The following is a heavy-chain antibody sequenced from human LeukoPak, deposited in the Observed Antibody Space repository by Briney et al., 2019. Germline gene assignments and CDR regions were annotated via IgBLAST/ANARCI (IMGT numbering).Heavy chain of an antibody. J-gene: IGHJ4*02. CDR1: GYTFTGYY. CDR3: ARDLLGYCSSTSCNIDY. V-gene: IGHV1-2*02. CDR2: INPNSGGT. Sequence: ASVKVSCKASGYTFTGYYMHWVRQAPGQGLEWMGWINPNSGGTSYAQKFQGRVTMTRDTSISTAYMELSRLRSDDTAVYYCARDLLGYCSSTSCNIDYWGQGTLVTVSS. D-gene: IGHD2-2*02.